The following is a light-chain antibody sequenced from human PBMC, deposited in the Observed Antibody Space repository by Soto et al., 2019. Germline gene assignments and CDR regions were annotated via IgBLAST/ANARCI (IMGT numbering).Light chain of an antibody. CDR3: SSYTISSTPLYV. CDR2: DVN. J-gene: IGLJ1*01. CDR1: SSDVGAYDY. Sequence: QPALTQPSSVSGSHGQLIAISCTGTSSDVGAYDYVSWYQQHAGKAPKLMIYDVNNRPSGVSNRFSGSKSGNTASLTISGLQAEDEADYYCSSYTISSTPLYVFGTGTKVTVL. V-gene: IGLV2-14*01.